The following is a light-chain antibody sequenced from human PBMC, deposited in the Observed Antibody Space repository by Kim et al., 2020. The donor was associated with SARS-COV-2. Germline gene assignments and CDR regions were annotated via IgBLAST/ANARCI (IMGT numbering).Light chain of an antibody. J-gene: IGKJ1*01. Sequence: ASGGDRVTITCRASQSISSWLAWYQQKPGKAPKLLIYKASNLESGVPSRFSGSGSGTEFTLTISSLQPDDFATYYCQQYNSYSWTFGQGTKVDIK. V-gene: IGKV1-5*03. CDR2: KAS. CDR3: QQYNSYSWT. CDR1: QSISSW.